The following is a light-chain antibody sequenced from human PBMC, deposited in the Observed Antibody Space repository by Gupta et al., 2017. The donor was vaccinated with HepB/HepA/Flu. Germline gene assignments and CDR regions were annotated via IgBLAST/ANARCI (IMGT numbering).Light chain of an antibody. V-gene: IGKV3-15*01. J-gene: IGKJ1*01. CDR3: QHDTNWPRA. CDR1: QSVSSN. Sequence: EIVMTHCPATLSLSPGERATLSCMASQSVSSNLPWYQQKPGQAPRLLISGASTRATGLPARFSGSGSGTEFTLTISSLQSEDFAVYYCQHDTNWPRAFGQGTKVEIK. CDR2: GAS.